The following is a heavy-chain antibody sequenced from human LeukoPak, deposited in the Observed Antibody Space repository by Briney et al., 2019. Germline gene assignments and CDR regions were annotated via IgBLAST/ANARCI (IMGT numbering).Heavy chain of an antibody. CDR2: ISGSGGST. D-gene: IGHD3-3*01. CDR3: AKADQYDFWSGYARYFDY. J-gene: IGHJ4*02. Sequence: QSGRSLRLSCTASGFTFSSYAMSWVRQAPGKGLEWVSAISGSGGSTYYADSVKGRFTISRDNSKNTLYLQMNSLRAEDTAVYYCAKADQYDFWSGYARYFDYWGQGTLVTVSS. CDR1: GFTFSSYA. V-gene: IGHV3-23*01.